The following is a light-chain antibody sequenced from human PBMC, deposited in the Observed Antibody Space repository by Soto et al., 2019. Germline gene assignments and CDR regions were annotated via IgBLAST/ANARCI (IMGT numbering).Light chain of an antibody. V-gene: IGLV2-11*01. CDR3: CSYAGSYTNYV. Sequence: QSALTQPRSVSGSPGQSVTISCTGTSSDVGGYNYVSWYQQHPGKAPKLMIYDVSKRPSGVPDRFSGSKSGNPASLTISGLRAEDEADYYCCSYAGSYTNYVFGTGTKLTVL. J-gene: IGLJ1*01. CDR2: DVS. CDR1: SSDVGGYNY.